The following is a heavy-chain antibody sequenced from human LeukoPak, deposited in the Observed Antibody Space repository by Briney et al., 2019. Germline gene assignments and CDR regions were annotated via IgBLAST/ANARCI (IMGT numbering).Heavy chain of an antibody. CDR2: ISGGKDST. V-gene: IGHV3-23*01. D-gene: IGHD3-22*01. Sequence: GGSLRLSCAASGFTFSSYAMYWVRQAPGKGLEWVSAISGGKDSTYYADSVKGRFTISRDNSRNSLYLQMHSLRSEDTALYYCAKDIRERGYAAFWGQGTLVIVSS. CDR3: AKDIRERGYAAF. CDR1: GFTFSSYA. J-gene: IGHJ4*02.